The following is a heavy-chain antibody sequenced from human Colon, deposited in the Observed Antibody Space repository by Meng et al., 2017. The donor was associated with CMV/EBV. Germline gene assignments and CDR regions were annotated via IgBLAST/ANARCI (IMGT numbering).Heavy chain of an antibody. CDR2: ISATSADI. V-gene: IGHV3-21*01. Sequence: LRLSCEASGFILSSYMMNWVRQAPEKGLEWVSSISATSADIYYADSVRGRFTITRDNAKNSLYLEMNSLTAEDTAVYYCTRDYYTNRWGQGTLVTVSS. CDR3: TRDYYTNR. CDR1: GFILSSYM. J-gene: IGHJ4*02. D-gene: IGHD2-8*01.